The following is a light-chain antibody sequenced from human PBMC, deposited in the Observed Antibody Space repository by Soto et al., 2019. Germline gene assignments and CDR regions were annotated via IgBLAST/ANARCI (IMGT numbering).Light chain of an antibody. Sequence: QSVLTQPPSASGAPGQSVTISCSGSSSNIGSNTVYWFQQLPGTAPKLLIFNNNRRPSGVPDRFSGSKSGTSASLAMRGLQSEDEAEYYCAAWDHSLNGFYVFGTGTKV. CDR3: AAWDHSLNGFYV. V-gene: IGLV1-44*01. CDR1: SSNIGSNT. J-gene: IGLJ1*01. CDR2: NNN.